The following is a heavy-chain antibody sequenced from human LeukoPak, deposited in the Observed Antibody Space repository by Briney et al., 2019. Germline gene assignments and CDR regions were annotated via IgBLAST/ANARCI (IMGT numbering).Heavy chain of an antibody. D-gene: IGHD5-12*01. CDR2: ISYSGGTI. V-gene: IGHV3-48*01. Sequence: PGGSLRLSCAVSGFTFSSYSMNWVRQAPGKGLEWVSYISYSGGTIYYADSVKGRFTISRDNGKNSLYLQMNSLRAEDTAVYYCASAGNSGYWGQGTLVTVSS. CDR1: GFTFSSYS. J-gene: IGHJ4*02. CDR3: ASAGNSGY.